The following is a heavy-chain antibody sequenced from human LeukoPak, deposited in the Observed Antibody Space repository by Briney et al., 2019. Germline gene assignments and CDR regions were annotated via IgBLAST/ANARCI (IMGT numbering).Heavy chain of an antibody. D-gene: IGHD1-1*01. CDR2: INHSGSA. CDR1: GGSFSGYY. CDR3: ARMRDNWNVCVFDI. J-gene: IGHJ3*02. V-gene: IGHV4-34*01. Sequence: SETLSLTCAVYGGSFSGYYWSWIRQPPGKGLEWIGEINHSGSASYNPSLKSRVTISVDTSKIQFSLKLSSVTATDTAVYYCARMRDNWNVCVFDIWGQGTMVTVSS.